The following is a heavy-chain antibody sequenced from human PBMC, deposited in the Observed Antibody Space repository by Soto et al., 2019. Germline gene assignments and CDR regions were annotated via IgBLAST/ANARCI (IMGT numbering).Heavy chain of an antibody. Sequence: QVQLQESGPGLVKPSETQSLTCTVSGGSVRSGLYCWNWIRQPPGKGLEWIGYSDYSGSTNYNPSLQSRVSISVDTSKNQFSLKLRSVTAADTAVYYCAREWRPGWFDYWGQGTLVTVSS. V-gene: IGHV4-61*01. J-gene: IGHJ4*02. CDR2: SDYSGST. D-gene: IGHD3-3*01. CDR1: GGSVRSGLYC. CDR3: AREWRPGWFDY.